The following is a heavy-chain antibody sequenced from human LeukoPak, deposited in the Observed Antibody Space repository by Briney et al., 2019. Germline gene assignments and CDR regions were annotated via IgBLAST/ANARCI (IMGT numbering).Heavy chain of an antibody. CDR2: IYPGDSDT. D-gene: IGHD2-21*01. V-gene: IGHV5-51*01. CDR3: ARLVNYYYDYMDV. J-gene: IGHJ6*03. CDR1: GYSFTSYW. Sequence: GESLKISCKGSGYSFTSYWIGWVRQMPGKGLEWMGIIYPGDSDTGYSPSFQGQVTISADKSISTAYLQWSSLKASDTAMYYCARLVNYYYDYMDVWGKGTTVTVSS.